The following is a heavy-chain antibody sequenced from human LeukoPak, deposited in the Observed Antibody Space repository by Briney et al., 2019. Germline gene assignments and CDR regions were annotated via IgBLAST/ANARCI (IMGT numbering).Heavy chain of an antibody. CDR1: GGTFSSYA. Sequence: ASVKVSYKASGGTFSSYAISWVRQAPGQGLEWMGGIIPIFGTANYAQKFQGRVTITTDESTSTAYMELSSLRSEDTAVYYCARGDITIFGVVSHDAFDIWGQGTMVTVSS. CDR3: ARGDITIFGVVSHDAFDI. D-gene: IGHD3-3*01. V-gene: IGHV1-69*05. J-gene: IGHJ3*02. CDR2: IIPIFGTA.